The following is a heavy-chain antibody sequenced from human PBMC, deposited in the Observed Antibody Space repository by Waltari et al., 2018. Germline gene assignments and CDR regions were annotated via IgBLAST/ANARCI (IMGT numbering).Heavy chain of an antibody. Sequence: QSQVVESGGGVVQPGSSLRLSCTVSGFSFNSYGMHWVRQAPGERLEWMATLYDDGRNQHYAESVKGRFTVSIDSSRDTLYLQMNSLKVADTALYYCVRDRASLIVHGKMSDGYEIWGPGTWVTVTS. D-gene: IGHD2-21*01. CDR2: LYDDGRNQ. V-gene: IGHV3-30*19. CDR1: GFSFNSYG. J-gene: IGHJ3*02. CDR3: VRDRASLIVHGKMSDGYEI.